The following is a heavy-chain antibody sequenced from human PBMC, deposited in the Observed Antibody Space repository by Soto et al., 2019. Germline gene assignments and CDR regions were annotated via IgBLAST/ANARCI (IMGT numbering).Heavy chain of an antibody. CDR2: IIPLLGTA. J-gene: IGHJ4*02. CDR3: ASPTTVDIVANPTLRQ. D-gene: IGHD5-12*01. Sequence: QVQLVQSGAEVKKPGSSVKVSCKASGGTFSSYAISWVRQAPGQGLEWMGGIIPLLGTANYPEKFQGRVRITAAESTSTAYIELSSLRSEATAVYYCASPTTVDIVANPTLRQWGQGTLVTVSS. CDR1: GGTFSSYA. V-gene: IGHV1-69*01.